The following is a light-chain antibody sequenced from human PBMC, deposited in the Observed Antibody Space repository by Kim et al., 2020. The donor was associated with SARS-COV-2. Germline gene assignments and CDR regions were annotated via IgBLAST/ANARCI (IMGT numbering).Light chain of an antibody. CDR2: GVS. CDR3: QQYGGSPIT. CDR1: QSVRSNY. V-gene: IGKV3-20*01. Sequence: SPGARGTLSCRASQSVRSNYLAWYQQKVGQAPRLLIYGVSSRATGIPDRFSGSGSGTDFTLTISRLEPEDFAVYYCQQYGGSPITFGQGTRLEIK. J-gene: IGKJ5*01.